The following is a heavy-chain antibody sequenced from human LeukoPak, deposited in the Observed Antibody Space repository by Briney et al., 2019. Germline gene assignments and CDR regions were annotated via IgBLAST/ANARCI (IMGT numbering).Heavy chain of an antibody. D-gene: IGHD1-1*01. Sequence: GGSLRLSCAASGFTFNSYAMTWVRQAPGKGLEWVSLVSGSGGITYYADSVKGRFTISRDNSKNTLYLQMNSLRAEDTAVYYCAKSLTTQHYWGQGTLVTVSS. V-gene: IGHV3-23*01. J-gene: IGHJ4*02. CDR3: AKSLTTQHY. CDR1: GFTFNSYA. CDR2: VSGSGGIT.